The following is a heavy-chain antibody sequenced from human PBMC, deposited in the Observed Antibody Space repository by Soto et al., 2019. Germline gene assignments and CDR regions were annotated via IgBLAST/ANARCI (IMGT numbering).Heavy chain of an antibody. D-gene: IGHD3-22*01. CDR2: ISYDGSNK. J-gene: IGHJ4*02. Sequence: GGSLRLSCAASGFTFISYAMHWGRQAPGKGLEWVAVISYDGSNKYYADSVKGRFTISRDNSKNTLYLQMNSLRAEDTAVYYCARKDYYDSSGYYFDYWGQGTLVTVSS. V-gene: IGHV3-30-3*01. CDR3: ARKDYYDSSGYYFDY. CDR1: GFTFISYA.